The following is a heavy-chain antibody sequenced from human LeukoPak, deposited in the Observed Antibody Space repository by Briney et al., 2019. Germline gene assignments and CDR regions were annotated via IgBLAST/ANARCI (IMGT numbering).Heavy chain of an antibody. J-gene: IGHJ4*02. Sequence: QPGRSLRLSCAASGFTFSSYGMHWVRQAPGKGLEWVAVISYDGSNKYYADSVKGRFTISRDNSKNTLYLQMNSLRAEDTAVYYCANLGDYGSGEITGTTYKFDYWGQGTLVTVSS. V-gene: IGHV3-30*18. CDR3: ANLGDYGSGEITGTTYKFDY. D-gene: IGHD1-20*01. CDR2: ISYDGSNK. CDR1: GFTFSSYG.